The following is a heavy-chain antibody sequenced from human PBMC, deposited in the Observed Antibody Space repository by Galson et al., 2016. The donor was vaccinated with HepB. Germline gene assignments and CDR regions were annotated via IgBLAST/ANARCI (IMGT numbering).Heavy chain of an antibody. V-gene: IGHV1-46*01. J-gene: IGHJ3*01. CDR1: GYNFTSYY. D-gene: IGHD2-21*02. CDR2: INPSGGHT. CDR3: ARDIGPVTAPGDAFDF. Sequence: SVKVSCKASGYNFTSYYIHWVRQAPGPGFEWLGIINPSGGHTSYAQRFQGRVSMTGDTSTSTVSMELSGLTSADTAVYYCARDIGPVTAPGDAFDFWGRGTMVTVSS.